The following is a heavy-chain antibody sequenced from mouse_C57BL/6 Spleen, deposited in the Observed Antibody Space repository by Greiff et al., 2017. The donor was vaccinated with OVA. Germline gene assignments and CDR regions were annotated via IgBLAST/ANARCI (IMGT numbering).Heavy chain of an antibody. J-gene: IGHJ1*03. CDR1: GYTFTSYG. CDR2: IYPRSGNT. CDR3: ARSYGSSPYFDV. Sequence: VQLQESGAELARPGASVKLSCKASGYTFTSYGISWVKQRTGQGLEWIGEIYPRSGNTYYNEKFKGKATLTADKSSSTAYMELRSLTSEDSAVYFCARSYGSSPYFDVWGTETTVTVSS. V-gene: IGHV1-81*01. D-gene: IGHD1-1*01.